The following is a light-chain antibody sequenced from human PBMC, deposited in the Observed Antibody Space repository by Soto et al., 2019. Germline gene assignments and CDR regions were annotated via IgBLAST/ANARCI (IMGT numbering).Light chain of an antibody. CDR3: QQTYSDIS. CDR1: QSISSW. J-gene: IGKJ4*01. CDR2: KAS. Sequence: DIQMTQSPSTLSASVGDRVTITCRASQSISSWLAWYQQKPGKAPKLLIYKASSLESGVPSRFSGSGSGTEFTLTISSLQPDDFASYHCQQTYSDISFGGGTKVDIK. V-gene: IGKV1-5*03.